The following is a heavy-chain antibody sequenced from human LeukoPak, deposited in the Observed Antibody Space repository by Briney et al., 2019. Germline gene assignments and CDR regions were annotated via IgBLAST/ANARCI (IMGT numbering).Heavy chain of an antibody. J-gene: IGHJ5*02. V-gene: IGHV3-23*01. CDR3: AKDRDIAVVPAAILPFDP. CDR2: ISGSGGST. D-gene: IGHD2-2*01. CDR1: GFTFSSYA. Sequence: PGGSLRLSCAASGFTFSSYAMSWVRQAPGKGLEWVSAISGSGGSTYYADSVKGRFTISRGNSKNTLYLQMNSLRAEDTAVYYCAKDRDIAVVPAAILPFDPWGQGTLVTVSS.